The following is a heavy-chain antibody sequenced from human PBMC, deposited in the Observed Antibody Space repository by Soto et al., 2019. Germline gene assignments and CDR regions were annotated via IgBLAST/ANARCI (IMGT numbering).Heavy chain of an antibody. CDR1: GYSFTSYW. J-gene: IGHJ6*02. V-gene: IGHV5-51*01. CDR2: IHPGDSDT. CDR3: ARFGTAARRQYYYYYGMDV. Sequence: PXESLKISCKGSGYSFTSYWIGWVRQMPGKGLEWMGIIHPGDSDTRYSPSFQGQVTISADKSISTAYLQWSSLKASDTAMYYCARFGTAARRQYYYYYGMDVWGQGATVTVSS. D-gene: IGHD6-6*01.